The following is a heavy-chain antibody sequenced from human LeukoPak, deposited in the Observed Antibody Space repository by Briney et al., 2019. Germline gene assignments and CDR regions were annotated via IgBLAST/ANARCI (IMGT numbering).Heavy chain of an antibody. Sequence: SETLSLTCTVSGGSISSSTYYWGWIRQPPGEGLEWIGYVYYSGSTNYNPSLKSRVTISVDTSKNQFSLKLTSVTAADTAVYYCARDLGYGFDSWGQGTLVTVSS. CDR3: ARDLGYGFDS. V-gene: IGHV4-61*05. D-gene: IGHD5-18*01. CDR2: VYYSGST. J-gene: IGHJ4*02. CDR1: GGSISSSTYY.